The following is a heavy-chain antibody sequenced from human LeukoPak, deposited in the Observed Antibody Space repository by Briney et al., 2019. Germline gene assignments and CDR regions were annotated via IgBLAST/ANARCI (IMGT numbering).Heavy chain of an antibody. D-gene: IGHD4-11*01. Sequence: PSETLSLTCTVSGGSLSNSNYYCGWSRQPPGRGLEWIGSIHYSGSTNYKPSLKSRVTISVDTSKNRFSRKLYSVTAADTAVYSCARHPSCTTVTHCSFDYWGQGTLDTVSS. V-gene: IGHV4-39*01. CDR3: ARHPSCTTVTHCSFDY. CDR2: IHYSGST. CDR1: GGSLSNSNYY. J-gene: IGHJ4*02.